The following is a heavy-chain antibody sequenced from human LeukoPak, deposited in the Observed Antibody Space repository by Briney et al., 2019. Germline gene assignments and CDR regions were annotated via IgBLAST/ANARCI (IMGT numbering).Heavy chain of an antibody. Sequence: PGGSLRLSCAASGFTFSSYAMHWVRQAPGKGLEWVAVISYDGSNKYYADSVKGRFTISRDNSKNTLYLQMDSLRAEDTAVYNCARDGCSGGKNCYVFEYWGQGTLVTVSS. CDR1: GFTFSSYA. CDR3: ARDGCSGGKNCYVFEY. D-gene: IGHD2-15*01. J-gene: IGHJ4*02. CDR2: ISYDGSNK. V-gene: IGHV3-30*04.